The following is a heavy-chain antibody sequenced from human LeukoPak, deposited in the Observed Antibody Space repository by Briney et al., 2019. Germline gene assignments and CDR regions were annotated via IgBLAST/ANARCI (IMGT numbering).Heavy chain of an antibody. D-gene: IGHD5-24*01. CDR3: ARATPGGLHGYSFDY. Sequence: ASVKISCKASGYTFKNYDINWVRQATGQGLEWMGWMNPNSGNTGFAQKFQDRVSMTRDTSINTAYMELTSLRSGDTAVYYCARATPGGLHGYSFDYWGQGTVVTVYS. J-gene: IGHJ4*02. CDR2: MNPNSGNT. CDR1: GYTFKNYD. V-gene: IGHV1-8*02.